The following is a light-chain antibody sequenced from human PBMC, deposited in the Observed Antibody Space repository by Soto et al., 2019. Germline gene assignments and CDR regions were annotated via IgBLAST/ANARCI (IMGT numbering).Light chain of an antibody. J-gene: IGKJ1*01. Sequence: EIVLTQSPGTLSLSPGERATLSCRASQSVSSSYLAWYQQKPGQAPRLLIYGASSRATGIPDRFSGSGSGTDFTLTISILEPEDFAVYYCQQYGSSPWTFGKGTKGDIK. CDR1: QSVSSSY. CDR2: GAS. CDR3: QQYGSSPWT. V-gene: IGKV3-20*01.